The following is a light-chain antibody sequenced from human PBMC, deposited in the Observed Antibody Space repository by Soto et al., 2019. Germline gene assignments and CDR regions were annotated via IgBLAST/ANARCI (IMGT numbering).Light chain of an antibody. CDR2: DAS. V-gene: IGKV3-15*01. Sequence: EIVMTLSPATLSVSLGERATLSCRASQSVSSNLAWYQQKPGQAPRLLTYDASTRATGIPARFSGSGSGTEFTLTISSLQSEDFAVYYCQQYNNWPLTFGGGTKVDIK. CDR3: QQYNNWPLT. J-gene: IGKJ4*01. CDR1: QSVSSN.